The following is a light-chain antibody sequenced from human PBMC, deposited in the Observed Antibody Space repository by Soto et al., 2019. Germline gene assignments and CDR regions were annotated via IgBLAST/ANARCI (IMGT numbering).Light chain of an antibody. CDR2: EVN. CDR1: SSDVGFYNY. CDR3: SSFTTSSTYV. J-gene: IGLJ1*01. Sequence: QSVLTQPASVSGSPGQSITISCTGTSSDVGFYNYVSWYQQHPGKAPKLMIYEVNHRPSGVSNRFSGSKSGNTASLTISGLQAEDDADYYCSSFTTSSTYVFGTGTKVTVL. V-gene: IGLV2-14*01.